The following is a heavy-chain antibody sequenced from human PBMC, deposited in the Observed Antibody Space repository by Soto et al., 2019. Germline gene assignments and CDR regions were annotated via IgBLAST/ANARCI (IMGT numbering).Heavy chain of an antibody. CDR3: ARERGGYFYDS. J-gene: IGHJ4*03. V-gene: IGHV3-48*02. D-gene: IGHD3-16*01. Sequence: EVQLVESGGGLVQPGGSLRLSCAASGFTLGSYTMTWIRQAPGKGLEWISYIVSSSGATDYADSVRGRFTISRDTAKTSLYLQMDSLRDEDTAVYYCARERGGYFYDSWGQGALVTVSS. CDR2: IVSSSGAT. CDR1: GFTLGSYT.